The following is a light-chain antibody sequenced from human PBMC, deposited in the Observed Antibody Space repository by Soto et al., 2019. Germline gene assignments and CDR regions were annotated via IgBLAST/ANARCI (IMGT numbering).Light chain of an antibody. Sequence: EVVLTQSPGILSLSPGERATLSCRASQSVSSNYLAWYQQRPGQAPRLLIYGASSRATGIPDRFSGSGSGTDFTLTISRLEPEDSAVYFCQHYSSQTFGQGTKVEIK. J-gene: IGKJ1*01. V-gene: IGKV3-20*01. CDR2: GAS. CDR3: QHYSSQT. CDR1: QSVSSNY.